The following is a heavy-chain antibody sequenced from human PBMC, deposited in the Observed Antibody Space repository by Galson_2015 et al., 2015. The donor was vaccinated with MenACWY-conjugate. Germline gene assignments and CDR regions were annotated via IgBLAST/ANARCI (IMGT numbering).Heavy chain of an antibody. CDR2: IHRSRTT. V-gene: IGHV4-39*01. CDR3: ARLPRGIGTIVEGS. J-gene: IGHJ5*02. D-gene: IGHD1-1*01. CDR1: GGSIHSADYW. Sequence: LTCTVSGGSIHSADYWWGWIRQPPGRGLEWIASIHRSRTTHYNPSLKSRVTISVDTSKNQFSLYLTSVSAADTAVYYCARLPRGIGTIVEGSWGQGILVTVSS.